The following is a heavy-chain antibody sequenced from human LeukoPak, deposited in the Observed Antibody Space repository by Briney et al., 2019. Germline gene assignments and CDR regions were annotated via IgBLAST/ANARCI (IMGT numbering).Heavy chain of an antibody. D-gene: IGHD6-19*01. CDR3: AREGEIAVAGTNLRYFDY. CDR2: IIPIFGTA. Sequence: SVNVSCKASGGTFSSYAISWVRQAPGQGLEWMGGIIPIFGTANYAQKFQGRVTITADESTSTAYMELSSLRSEDTAVYYCAREGEIAVAGTNLRYFDYWGQGTLVTVSS. J-gene: IGHJ4*02. CDR1: GGTFSSYA. V-gene: IGHV1-69*13.